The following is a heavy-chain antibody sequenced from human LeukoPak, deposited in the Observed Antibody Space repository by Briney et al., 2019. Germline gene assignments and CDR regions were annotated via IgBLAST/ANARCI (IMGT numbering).Heavy chain of an antibody. CDR2: ISTSGSTI. CDR3: ARGYYGDYTFDY. V-gene: IGHV3-48*02. CDR1: GFTFTTYS. Sequence: GGSQRLSCVASGFTFTTYSMNWVRQAPGKGLEWVSYISTSGSTIYYADSVKGRFTISRDNAKNPLYLQMNSLRDEDTAVYYCARGYYGDYTFDYWGQGTLVTVSS. J-gene: IGHJ4*02. D-gene: IGHD4-17*01.